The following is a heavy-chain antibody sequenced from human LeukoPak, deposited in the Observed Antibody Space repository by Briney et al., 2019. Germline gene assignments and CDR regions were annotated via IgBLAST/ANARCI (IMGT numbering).Heavy chain of an antibody. Sequence: GRSLRLSCAASGFAFSSYSMNWVRQAPGKGLEWVSSISSSSSYIYYADSVKGRFTISRDNAKNSLYLQMNSLRAEDTAVYYCARARSGSHFGAFDIWAKGQWSPSLQ. J-gene: IGHJ3*02. V-gene: IGHV3-21*01. CDR3: ARARSGSHFGAFDI. CDR2: ISSSSSYI. CDR1: GFAFSSYS. D-gene: IGHD1-26*01.